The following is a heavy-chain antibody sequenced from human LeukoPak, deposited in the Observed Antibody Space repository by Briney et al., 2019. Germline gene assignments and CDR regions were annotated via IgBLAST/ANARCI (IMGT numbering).Heavy chain of an antibody. CDR1: GGSISSGGYS. J-gene: IGHJ6*02. V-gene: IGHV4-30-2*01. Sequence: PSQTLSLTCAVSGGSISSGGYSWSWIRQPPGKGLEWIGYIYHSGSTYYNPSLKSRVTISVDTSKNQFSLKLSSVTAADTAVYYCARVSWSPKARPRNYYGMDVWGQGTTVTVSS. D-gene: IGHD2-15*01. CDR2: IYHSGST. CDR3: ARVSWSPKARPRNYYGMDV.